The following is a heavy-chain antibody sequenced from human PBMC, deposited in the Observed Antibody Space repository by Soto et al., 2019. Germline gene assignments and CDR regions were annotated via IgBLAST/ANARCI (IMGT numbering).Heavy chain of an antibody. V-gene: IGHV3-30*18. CDR2: IIYDGSKK. CDR1: GFRFSSSG. D-gene: IGHD2-21*02. Sequence: PGGSLRLSCAASGFRFSSSGMHWVRQAPGKGLEWVAVIIYDGSKKEYADSVKGRFIVSRDNSKDTVYLQMNNLRPEDTGVYYCAKDLHDFASFFFYGMDVWGQGTSVTVSS. J-gene: IGHJ6*02. CDR3: AKDLHDFASFFFYGMDV.